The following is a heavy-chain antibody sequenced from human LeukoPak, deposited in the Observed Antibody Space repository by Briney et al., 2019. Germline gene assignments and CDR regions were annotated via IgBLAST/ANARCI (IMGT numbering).Heavy chain of an antibody. Sequence: SETLSLTCTVSGGSISSYYWSWIRQPPGKGLEWIGYIYYSGSTNYNPSLKSRVTISVDTFKNQFSLKLSSVTAADTAVYYCARLSRSWNWFDPWGQGTLVTVSS. CDR1: GGSISSYY. V-gene: IGHV4-59*01. D-gene: IGHD1-1*01. J-gene: IGHJ5*02. CDR2: IYYSGST. CDR3: ARLSRSWNWFDP.